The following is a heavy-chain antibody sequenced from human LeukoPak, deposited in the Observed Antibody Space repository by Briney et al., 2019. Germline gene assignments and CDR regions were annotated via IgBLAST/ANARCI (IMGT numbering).Heavy chain of an antibody. V-gene: IGHV3-43D*04. Sequence: GGSLRLSCAASGFTFDDYAMHWVRQAPGKGLEWVSLISWDGGSTYYADSVKGRFTISRDNSKNSLYLQMNSLRAEDTALYYCAKGGYSSGRYPPAEYFQHWGQGTLVTVSS. CDR1: GFTFDDYA. J-gene: IGHJ1*01. D-gene: IGHD6-19*01. CDR3: AKGGYSSGRYPPAEYFQH. CDR2: ISWDGGST.